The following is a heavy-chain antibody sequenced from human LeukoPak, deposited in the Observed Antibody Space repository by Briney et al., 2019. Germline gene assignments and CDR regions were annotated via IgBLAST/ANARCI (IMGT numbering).Heavy chain of an antibody. CDR1: GGSISSGGYY. V-gene: IGHV4-61*08. J-gene: IGHJ4*02. Sequence: SQTLSLTCAVSGGSISSGGYYWSWIRQPPGKGLEWIGYIYYSGSTNYNPSLKSRVTISVDTSKNQFSLKLSSVTAADTAVYYCARGRAADDFWSGYSFDYWGQGTLVTVSS. D-gene: IGHD3-3*01. CDR2: IYYSGST. CDR3: ARGRAADDFWSGYSFDY.